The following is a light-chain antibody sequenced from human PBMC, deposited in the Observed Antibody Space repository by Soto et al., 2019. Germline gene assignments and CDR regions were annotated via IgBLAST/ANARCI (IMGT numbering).Light chain of an antibody. Sequence: DIPIAQFPSTLSASVGERINITFRASQSISSWLAWYQQKPGKAPKLLIYDASSLESGVPSRFSGSGAGTEFTLTISSLQPDDVATYYCQQYNVYWTFGQGTKVDIK. J-gene: IGKJ1*01. V-gene: IGKV1-5*01. CDR2: DAS. CDR1: QSISSW. CDR3: QQYNVYWT.